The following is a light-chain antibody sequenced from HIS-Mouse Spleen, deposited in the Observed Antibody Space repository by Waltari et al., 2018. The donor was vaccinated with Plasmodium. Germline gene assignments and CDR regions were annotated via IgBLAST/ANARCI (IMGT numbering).Light chain of an antibody. CDR3: QQYNNWSFT. V-gene: IGKV3-15*01. Sequence: EIVMTQSPATLSVSPGARATLSCRASQSVSSNLAWYQQKPGQAPRRLIYGASTRATGIRARFSGSGSGTEFTLTISSLQSEDFAVYYCQQYNNWSFTFGPGTKVDIK. CDR1: QSVSSN. CDR2: GAS. J-gene: IGKJ3*01.